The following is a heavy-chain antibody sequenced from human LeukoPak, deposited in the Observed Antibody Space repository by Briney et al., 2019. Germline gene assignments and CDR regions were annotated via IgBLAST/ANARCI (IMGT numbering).Heavy chain of an antibody. J-gene: IGHJ3*02. CDR1: GYTFTCYY. V-gene: IGHV1-2*02. Sequence: GASVKVSCKASGYTFTCYYIHWVRPAPGQGLEWMGWINPNSGGTNYEEKFKGRVTVTRDTSIGTAYMELSSLRSDDTAVYYCAREGAVNSASNDAFHIWGQGTMVTVSS. CDR3: AREGAVNSASNDAFHI. D-gene: IGHD5-18*01. CDR2: INPNSGGT.